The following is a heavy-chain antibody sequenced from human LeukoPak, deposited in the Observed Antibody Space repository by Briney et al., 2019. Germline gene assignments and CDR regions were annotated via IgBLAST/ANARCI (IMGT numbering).Heavy chain of an antibody. J-gene: IGHJ4*02. CDR3: ATTGYSSSWYYSYSYYFDY. CDR2: FDPEDGET. V-gene: IGHV1-24*01. Sequence: ASVKVSCKASGGTFSSYAISWVRQAPGKGLEWMGGFDPEDGETIYAQKFQGRVTMTEDTSTDTAYMELSSLRSEDTAVYYCATTGYSSSWYYSYSYYFDYWGQGTLVTVSS. CDR1: GGTFSSYA. D-gene: IGHD6-13*01.